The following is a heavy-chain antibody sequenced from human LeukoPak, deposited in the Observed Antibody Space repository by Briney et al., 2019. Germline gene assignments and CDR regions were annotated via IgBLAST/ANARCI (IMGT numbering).Heavy chain of an antibody. CDR2: IYTSGST. Sequence: SETLSLTCTVSGGSISSGSYYWSWIRQPAGKGLEWIGRIYTSGSTNYNPSLKSRVTISVDTSKNQFSLKLSSVTAADTAVYYCARGHSRGYFDLWGRGTLVTVSS. D-gene: IGHD2-21*01. V-gene: IGHV4-61*02. CDR3: ARGHSRGYFDL. CDR1: GGSISSGSYY. J-gene: IGHJ2*01.